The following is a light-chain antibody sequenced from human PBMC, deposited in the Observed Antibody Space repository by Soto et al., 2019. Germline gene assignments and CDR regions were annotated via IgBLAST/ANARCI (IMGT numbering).Light chain of an antibody. CDR1: QSVSRY. CDR3: QQSYSTPYT. J-gene: IGKJ2*01. V-gene: IGKV1-39*01. CDR2: AAS. Sequence: DVQMTQSPSSLSALVGDRVTITCRASQSVSRYLNWYQHKPGKAPKLLINAASNLRSGVPSRFSGSGSGTDFTLTISSLQPEDFATYYCQQSYSTPYTFGQGTNLEIK.